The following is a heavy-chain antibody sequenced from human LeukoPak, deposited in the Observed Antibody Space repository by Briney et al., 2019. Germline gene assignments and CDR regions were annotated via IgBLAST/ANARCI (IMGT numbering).Heavy chain of an antibody. J-gene: IGHJ6*03. D-gene: IGHD6-13*01. CDR2: ISGSGGST. CDR1: GFTFSSYG. Sequence: GGTLRPSCAASGFTFSSYGMSWVRQAPGKGLEWVSAISGSGGSTYYADSVKGRFTISRDNSKNTLYLQMNSLRAEDTAVYYCAKGDPGYSSSWYSYYYMDVWGKGTTVTISS. CDR3: AKGDPGYSSSWYSYYYMDV. V-gene: IGHV3-23*01.